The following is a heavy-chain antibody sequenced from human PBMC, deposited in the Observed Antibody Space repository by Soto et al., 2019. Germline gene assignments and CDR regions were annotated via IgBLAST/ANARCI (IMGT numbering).Heavy chain of an antibody. CDR2: IYYSGST. Sequence: SETLSLTCTVSGGSISSSSYYWGWIRQPPGKGLEWIGSIYYSGSTYYNPSLKSRVTISVDTSKNQFSLKLSSVTAADTAVYYCASVTRTCISTSCYRHYYGMDVWGQGTXVTGSS. V-gene: IGHV4-39*07. CDR1: GGSISSSSYY. CDR3: ASVTRTCISTSCYRHYYGMDV. J-gene: IGHJ6*02. D-gene: IGHD2-2*02.